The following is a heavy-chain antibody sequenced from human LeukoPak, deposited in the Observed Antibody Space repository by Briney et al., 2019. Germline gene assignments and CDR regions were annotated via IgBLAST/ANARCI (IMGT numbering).Heavy chain of an antibody. CDR2: IYYSGST. J-gene: IGHJ4*02. CDR3: ARSMYSSSWTETDY. V-gene: IGHV4-59*08. D-gene: IGHD6-13*01. CDR1: GGSISSYY. Sequence: SETLSLTCTVSGGSISSYYWSWIRQPPGKGLEWIGYIYYSGSTNYNPSLKSRVTISVNTSKNQFSLKLSSVTAADTAVYYCARSMYSSSWTETDYWGQGTLVTVSS.